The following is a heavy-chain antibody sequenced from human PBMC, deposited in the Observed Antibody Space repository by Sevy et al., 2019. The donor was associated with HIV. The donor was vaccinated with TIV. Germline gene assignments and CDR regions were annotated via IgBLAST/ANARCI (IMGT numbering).Heavy chain of an antibody. CDR1: GFSFDSYG. D-gene: IGHD2-15*01. V-gene: IGHV3-23*01. CDR2: ISGSGGNS. Sequence: GGSLRLSCAVSGFSFDSYGMTWVRQAPGKGLEWVSLISGSGGNSYCADSVKGRFTISRDNSKNTLYLQMNSLRAEDTAVYHCAKDRYCSGGRCPYDAVDIWGQGTMVTVSS. J-gene: IGHJ3*02. CDR3: AKDRYCSGGRCPYDAVDI.